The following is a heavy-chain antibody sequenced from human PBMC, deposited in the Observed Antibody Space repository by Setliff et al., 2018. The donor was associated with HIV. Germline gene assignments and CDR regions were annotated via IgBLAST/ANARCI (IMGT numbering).Heavy chain of an antibody. CDR3: ARDYLYYNLYNGSPVYGMDV. CDR2: ISIGSGGAI. Sequence: GGSLRLSCAASGFTFSRYWMSWVRQAPGRGLEWVSSISIGSGGAIDYADSVQGRFTISRDNSKNSLYLQMNSLRVEDTAVYYCARDYLYYNLYNGSPVYGMDVWGQGTTVTVSS. V-gene: IGHV3-21*01. J-gene: IGHJ6*02. D-gene: IGHD3-3*01. CDR1: GFTFSRYW.